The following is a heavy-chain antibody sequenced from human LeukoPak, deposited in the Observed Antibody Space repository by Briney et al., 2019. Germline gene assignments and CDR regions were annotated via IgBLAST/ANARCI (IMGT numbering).Heavy chain of an antibody. D-gene: IGHD4-11*01. J-gene: IGHJ4*02. CDR2: IANTGDTR. Sequence: PGGSLRLSCAASGFTFSNYEMNWVRQAPGKGLQWVSYIANTGDTRNSADSVKGRFTVSRDNAKNSLYLQMNSLRAEDTAIYYCAREDYSKGGGYFDYWGQGTLVTVSS. CDR3: AREDYSKGGGYFDY. CDR1: GFTFSNYE. V-gene: IGHV3-48*03.